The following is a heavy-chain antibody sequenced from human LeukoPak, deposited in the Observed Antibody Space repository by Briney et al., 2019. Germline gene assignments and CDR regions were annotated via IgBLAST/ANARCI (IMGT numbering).Heavy chain of an antibody. J-gene: IGHJ4*02. CDR2: INHSGST. CDR1: GGSFSGYY. V-gene: IGHV4-34*01. D-gene: IGHD3-3*02. Sequence: PSETLSLTCAVYGGSFSGYYWSWIRQPPGKGLEWIGEINHSGSTNYNPSLKSRVTISVDTSKNQFSLKLSSVAAADTAVYYCARGAHSHYFDYWGQGALVTVSS. CDR3: ARGAHSHYFDY.